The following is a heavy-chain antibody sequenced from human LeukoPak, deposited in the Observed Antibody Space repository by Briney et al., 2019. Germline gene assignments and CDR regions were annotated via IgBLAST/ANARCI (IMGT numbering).Heavy chain of an antibody. CDR1: GYTFTNYD. Sequence: GASVKVSCKASGYTFTNYDINWVRLTTGQGLEWMGWMDPSSGNSGFAQKFQGRVTMTRDTSISTAYMEVTSLTSDDTAVYYCARGAGTAMVLNWFEPWGQGTLVTVSS. CDR3: ARGAGTAMVLNWFEP. J-gene: IGHJ5*02. CDR2: MDPSSGNS. V-gene: IGHV1-8*02. D-gene: IGHD5-18*01.